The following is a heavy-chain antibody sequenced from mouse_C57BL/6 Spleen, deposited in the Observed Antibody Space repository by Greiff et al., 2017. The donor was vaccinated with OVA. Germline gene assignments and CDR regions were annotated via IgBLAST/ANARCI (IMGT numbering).Heavy chain of an antibody. CDR3: ARGSAFDY. CDR2: IYPGSGST. Sequence: QVQLQQPGPELVKPGASVNMSCKASGYTFTSYWITWVKQRPGQGLEWIGDIYPGSGSTNYNEKFKSKATLTVDTSSSTAYMQRSSLTSEESAVYYCARGSAFDYWGQGTTLTVSS. V-gene: IGHV1-55*01. D-gene: IGHD6-1*01. CDR1: GYTFTSYW. J-gene: IGHJ2*01.